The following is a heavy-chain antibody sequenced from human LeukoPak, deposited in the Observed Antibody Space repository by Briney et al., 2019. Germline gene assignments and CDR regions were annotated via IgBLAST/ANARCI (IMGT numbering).Heavy chain of an antibody. CDR3: AKDFVKMGGITGTTSVDY. V-gene: IGHV3-11*01. CDR2: ISSSGSTI. D-gene: IGHD1-14*01. J-gene: IGHJ4*02. CDR1: GFTFSDYY. Sequence: GGSLRLSCAASGFTFSDYYMSWIRQAPGKGLEWVSYISSSGSTIYYADSVKGRFTISRDNAKNSLYLQMNSLRAEDTAVYYCAKDFVKMGGITGTTSVDYWGQGTLVTVSS.